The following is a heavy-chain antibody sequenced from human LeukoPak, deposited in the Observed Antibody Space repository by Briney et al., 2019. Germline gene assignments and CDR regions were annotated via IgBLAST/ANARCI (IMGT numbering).Heavy chain of an antibody. CDR1: GDSISTNGYY. CDR2: VNYSGTT. D-gene: IGHD1-26*01. CDR3: ARHSRGSYHFDY. V-gene: IGHV4-39*01. J-gene: IGHJ4*02. Sequence: SETLSLTCTVSGDSISTNGYYWGWIRQPPGKGLEWIGSVNYSGTTYYNPSLESRVTVSADTSRNEISLHLSSVTAADAAVYYCARHSRGSYHFDYWGQGTLVTVSS.